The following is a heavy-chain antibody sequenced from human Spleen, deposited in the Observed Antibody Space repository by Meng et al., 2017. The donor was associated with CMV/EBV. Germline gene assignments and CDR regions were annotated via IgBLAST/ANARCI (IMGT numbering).Heavy chain of an antibody. CDR2: VSSGGST. CDR3: AKRSGSSSTEIDY. D-gene: IGHD1-26*01. Sequence: CGASGFTFSTYAMNWVRQAPGKGLEWVSTVSSGGSTYYADSVKGRFTISRDNSKNTLYLQMNSLRAEDTAVYYCAKRSGSSSTEIDYWGQGTLVTVSS. CDR1: GFTFSTYA. J-gene: IGHJ4*02. V-gene: IGHV3-23*01.